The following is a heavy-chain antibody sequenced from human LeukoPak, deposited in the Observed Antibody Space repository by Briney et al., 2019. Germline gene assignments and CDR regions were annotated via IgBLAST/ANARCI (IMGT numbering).Heavy chain of an antibody. V-gene: IGHV3-7*01. J-gene: IGHJ4*02. CDR2: IKQDGSEK. D-gene: IGHD6-19*01. Sequence: PGGSLRLSCAASGFTFSSYWMSWVRQAPGKGLEWVTNIKQDGSEKYYVDSVKGRFTISRDNAKSSLYLQMNSLRVEDTAVYYCARSWAYSSGWYCDYWGQGTLVTVSS. CDR1: GFTFSSYW. CDR3: ARSWAYSSGWYCDY.